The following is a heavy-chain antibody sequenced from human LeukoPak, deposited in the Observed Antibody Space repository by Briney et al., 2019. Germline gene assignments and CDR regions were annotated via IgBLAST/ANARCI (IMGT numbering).Heavy chain of an antibody. Sequence: GGSLRLSCAASGFTVSSNYMSWVRQAPGKGLGWVSSISSSSSYIYYADSVKGRFTISRDNAKNSLYLQMNSLRAEDTAVYYCAREYSSGWFSLGGNWFDPWGQGTLVTVSS. D-gene: IGHD6-19*01. CDR1: GFTVSSNY. J-gene: IGHJ5*02. CDR3: AREYSSGWFSLGGNWFDP. V-gene: IGHV3-21*01. CDR2: ISSSSSYI.